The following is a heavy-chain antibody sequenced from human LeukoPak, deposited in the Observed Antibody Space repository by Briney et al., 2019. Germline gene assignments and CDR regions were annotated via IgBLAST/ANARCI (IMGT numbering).Heavy chain of an antibody. D-gene: IGHD2-15*01. V-gene: IGHV3-21*01. CDR3: ARAGMVCSGGSCYSYYYYGMDV. Sequence: PGGSLRLSCAASGFTFSSYSMNWVRQAPGKGLEWVSSISSSSSYIYYADSVKGRFTISRDNAKNSLYLQMSSLRAEDTAVYYCARAGMVCSGGSCYSYYYYGMDVWGQGTTVTVSS. CDR2: ISSSSSYI. J-gene: IGHJ6*02. CDR1: GFTFSSYS.